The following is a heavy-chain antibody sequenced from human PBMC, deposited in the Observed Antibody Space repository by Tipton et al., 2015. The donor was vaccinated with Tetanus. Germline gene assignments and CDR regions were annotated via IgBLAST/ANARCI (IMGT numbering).Heavy chain of an antibody. D-gene: IGHD2-15*01. CDR1: GFIFSSYG. V-gene: IGHV3-33*01. CDR3: AREADCSGGSCFSGDFDN. Sequence: SLRLSCAASGFIFSSYGIHWVRQAPGKGLEWVAVSWYDGTDKYYADSVKGRFTISRDISKNTLYLQMNSLRAEDTAVYYCAREADCSGGSCFSGDFDNWGQGTQVTVSS. CDR2: SWYDGTDK. J-gene: IGHJ4*02.